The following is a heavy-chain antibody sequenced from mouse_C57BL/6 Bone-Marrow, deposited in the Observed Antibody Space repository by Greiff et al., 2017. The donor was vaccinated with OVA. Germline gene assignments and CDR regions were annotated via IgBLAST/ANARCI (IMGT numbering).Heavy chain of an antibody. CDR3: ARAYSNYQYYCDY. V-gene: IGHV5-16*01. CDR2: INYDGSST. D-gene: IGHD2-5*01. CDR1: GFTFSDYY. J-gene: IGHJ2*01. Sequence: EVKLMESEGGLVQPGSSMKLSCTASGFTFSDYYMAWVRQVPEKGLEWVANINYDGSSTYYLDSLKSRFIISRDNAKNILYLQMSSLKSEDTATYYCARAYSNYQYYCDYWGQGTTLTVSS.